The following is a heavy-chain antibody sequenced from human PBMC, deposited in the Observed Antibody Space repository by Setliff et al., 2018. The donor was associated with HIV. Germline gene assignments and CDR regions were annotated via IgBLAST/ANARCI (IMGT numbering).Heavy chain of an antibody. CDR2: IHTTGST. D-gene: IGHD3-16*01. V-gene: IGHV4-61*09. CDR1: GDSISSGSYY. CDR3: AKRTFGSGRLDP. J-gene: IGHJ5*02. Sequence: PSETLSLTCSVSGDSISSGSYYWSWIRLPAGKGLEWIGQIHTTGSTNYNLSLKSRVTISMDTSKNQFSLNLNSVTATDTAVYYCAKRTFGSGRLDPWGQGTLVTVSS.